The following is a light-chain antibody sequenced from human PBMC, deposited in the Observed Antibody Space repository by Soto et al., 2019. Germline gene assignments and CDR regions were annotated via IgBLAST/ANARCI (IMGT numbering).Light chain of an antibody. CDR1: GSDIGSHA. V-gene: IGLV1-44*01. CDR3: AAWDDRLNGYV. J-gene: IGLJ1*01. Sequence: QSVLTQPPSASGTPGQRVTISCSGSGSDIGSHAVNWYQHLPGTAPKLLIYTNNQRPSGVPDRFSGSKSGTSASLAISGLQSEDEADYYCAAWDDRLNGYVFGTGTKATVL. CDR2: TNN.